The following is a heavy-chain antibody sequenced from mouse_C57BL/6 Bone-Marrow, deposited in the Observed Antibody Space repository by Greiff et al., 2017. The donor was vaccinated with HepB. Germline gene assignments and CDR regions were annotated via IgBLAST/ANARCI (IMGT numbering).Heavy chain of an antibody. CDR1: GFTFSDFY. J-gene: IGHJ1*03. V-gene: IGHV7-1*01. CDR2: SRNKANDYTT. D-gene: IGHD2-2*01. Sequence: EVKLVESGGGLVQSGRSLRLSCATSGFTFSDFYMEWVRQAPGKGLEWIAASRNKANDYTTEYSASVKGRFIVSRDTSQSILYLQMNALRAEDTAIYYCARDASIGGYDDAYWYFDVWGTGTTVTVSS. CDR3: ARDASIGGYDDAYWYFDV.